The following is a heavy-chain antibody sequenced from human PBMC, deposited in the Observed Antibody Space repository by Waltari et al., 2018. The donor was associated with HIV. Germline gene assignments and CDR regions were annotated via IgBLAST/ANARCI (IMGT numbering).Heavy chain of an antibody. V-gene: IGHV3-11*01. CDR2: INNGGSSK. Sequence: QVQLVESGGGLVKPGGSLRLSCEASGFTFSDYSMSWVRQAPGKGLEWISYINNGGSSKYYTDSVKGRFTISGDNAKNSLYLQMDNLRGEDTAVYYCARPRYSVYDYPTYFDYWGQGNLVTVSS. CDR3: ARPRYSVYDYPTYFDY. J-gene: IGHJ4*02. CDR1: GFTFSDYS. D-gene: IGHD5-12*01.